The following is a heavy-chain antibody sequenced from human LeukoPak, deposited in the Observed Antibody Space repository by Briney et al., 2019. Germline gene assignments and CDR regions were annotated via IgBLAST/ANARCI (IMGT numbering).Heavy chain of an antibody. Sequence: SETLSLTCTVSVVSISSGDYYWSWIRQPPGKGLEWIGYIYYSGSTYYNPSLKSRVTISVDTSKNQFSLKLSSVTAADTAVYYCAIGDILTGYYKPPPGYWGQGTLVTVSS. J-gene: IGHJ4*02. D-gene: IGHD3-9*01. CDR2: IYYSGST. V-gene: IGHV4-30-4*01. CDR3: AIGDILTGYYKPPPGY. CDR1: VVSISSGDYY.